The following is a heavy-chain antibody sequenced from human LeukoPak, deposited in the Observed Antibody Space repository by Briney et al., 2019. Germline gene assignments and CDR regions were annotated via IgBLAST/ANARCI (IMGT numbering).Heavy chain of an antibody. Sequence: PGGSLRLSCAASGFTFSSYGMHWVRQAPGKGLEWVSSISSSSSYIYYADSVKGRFTISRDNAKNSLYLQMNSLRAEDTAVYYCARACCHDISAGYYYYYYTDVWGKGTTVTVSS. V-gene: IGHV3-21*01. J-gene: IGHJ6*03. CDR3: ARACCHDISAGYYYYYYTDV. CDR1: GFTFSSYG. CDR2: ISSSSSYI. D-gene: IGHD3-9*01.